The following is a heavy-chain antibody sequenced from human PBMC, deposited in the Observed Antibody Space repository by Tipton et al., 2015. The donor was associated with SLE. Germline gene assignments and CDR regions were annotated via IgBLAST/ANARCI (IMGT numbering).Heavy chain of an antibody. V-gene: IGHV4-34*01. J-gene: IGHJ3*01. Sequence: TLSLTCEFYGGAFNAYDYHWIRPPPGKGLEWIGKINSFGSTNYSPSLKSRVTMSVDTSKNQFSLRLTSVTAADTAVYYCAKSPDAFDVWGQGTMVTVSS. CDR1: GGAFNAYD. CDR3: AKSPDAFDV. CDR2: INSFGST.